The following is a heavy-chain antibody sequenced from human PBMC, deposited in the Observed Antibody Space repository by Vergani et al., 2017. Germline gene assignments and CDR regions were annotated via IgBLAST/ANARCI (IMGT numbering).Heavy chain of an antibody. D-gene: IGHD6-6*01. V-gene: IGHV3-30*03. CDR1: GFTFSSYG. CDR2: ISYDGSNK. J-gene: IGHJ4*02. Sequence: QVQLVESGGGVVQPGRSLRLSCAASGFTFSSYGMHWVRQAPGKGLEWVAVISYDGSNKYYADSVKGRFTISRDNSKNTLYLQMNSLRAEDTAVYYCGAARSPPMDYWGQGTLVTVSS. CDR3: GAARSPPMDY.